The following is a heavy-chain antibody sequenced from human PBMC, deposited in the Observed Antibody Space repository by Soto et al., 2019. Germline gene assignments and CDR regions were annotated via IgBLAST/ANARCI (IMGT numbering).Heavy chain of an antibody. J-gene: IGHJ6*02. V-gene: IGHV5-51*01. CDR2: IYPGDSDT. CDR1: VYSFASYC. D-gene: IGHD6-6*01. Sequence: PGEYPKISCQGSVYSFASYCIGWVRQMRGKDLEWMGIIYPGDSDTRYSPSFQGQVTISADNSLRAAYLPWTSLKASDTALYYCARTRSFTLGFYYDGMDVWGQGTTVNVSS. CDR3: ARTRSFTLGFYYDGMDV.